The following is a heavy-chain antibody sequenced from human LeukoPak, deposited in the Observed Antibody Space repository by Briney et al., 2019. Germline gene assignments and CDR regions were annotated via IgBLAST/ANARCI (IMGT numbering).Heavy chain of an antibody. CDR1: GGSMTSYY. CDR3: ARVDCISTSCPADY. CDR2: IFYSGST. D-gene: IGHD2-2*01. J-gene: IGHJ4*02. Sequence: SETLSLTCTVSGGSMTSYYWNWIRQPPGKGLEWIGFIFYSGSTNYNPSLKSRVTISVDTSRNQFSLKLSAVTAADTAIYYCARVDCISTSCPADYWGQGTLVTVSS. V-gene: IGHV4-59*01.